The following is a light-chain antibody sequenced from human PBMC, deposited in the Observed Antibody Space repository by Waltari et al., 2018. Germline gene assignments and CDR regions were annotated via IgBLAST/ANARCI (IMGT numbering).Light chain of an antibody. V-gene: IGKV3-20*01. J-gene: IGKJ1*01. Sequence: EVVLTQSPATASLSPGERVTLSCRASQSVRSSRFAWYQQNPRQSPRLVIYRACRRATSIPGRFSGGGSRTDFSLTISRLEPEDFVVYYCQQHGTLPATFGQGTKVEIK. CDR2: RAC. CDR3: QQHGTLPAT. CDR1: QSVRSSR.